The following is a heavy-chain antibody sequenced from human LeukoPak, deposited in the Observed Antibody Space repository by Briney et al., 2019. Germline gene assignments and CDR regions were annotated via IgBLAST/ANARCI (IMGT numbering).Heavy chain of an antibody. CDR1: GFTFRIYG. Sequence: GGSLRLSCTASGFTFRIYGTSWVRQVPGKGLERVSVIGGSGGDTYYADSVKGRFTISRDNSKNRLYLRMNSLRAEDTALYYCAKDFVVVPGLVNYFDSWGQGTLVAVSS. V-gene: IGHV3-23*01. CDR3: AKDFVVVPGLVNYFDS. CDR2: IGGSGGDT. J-gene: IGHJ4*02. D-gene: IGHD2-2*01.